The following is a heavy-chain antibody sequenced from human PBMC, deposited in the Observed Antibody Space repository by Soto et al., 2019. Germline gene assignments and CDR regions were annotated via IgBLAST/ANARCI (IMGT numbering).Heavy chain of an antibody. J-gene: IGHJ6*02. CDR3: AKDRRRGDYYYYGMDV. D-gene: IGHD3-10*01. CDR1: GFTFSSYA. V-gene: IGHV3-23*01. CDR2: TSGSGGST. Sequence: EVQLLESGGGLVQPGGSLRLSCAASGFTFSSYAMSWVRQAPGKGLEWVSATSGSGGSTYYADSVKGRFTISRDNSKNTLYLQMNSLRAEDTAVYYCAKDRRRGDYYYYGMDVWGQGTTVTVSS.